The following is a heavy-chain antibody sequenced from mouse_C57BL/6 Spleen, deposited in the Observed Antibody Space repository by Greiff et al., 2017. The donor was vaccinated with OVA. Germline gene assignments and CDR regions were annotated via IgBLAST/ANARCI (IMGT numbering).Heavy chain of an antibody. V-gene: IGHV1-64*01. J-gene: IGHJ4*01. D-gene: IGHD1-1*01. CDR1: GYTFTSYW. Sequence: QVQLQQPGAELVKPGASVKLSCKASGYTFTSYWMHWVKQRPGQGLEWIGMIHPNSGSTNYNEKFKSKATLTVDKSSSTAYRQLSSLTSEDSAVYYCARRGTTRAMDYWGQGTSVTVSS. CDR2: IHPNSGST. CDR3: ARRGTTRAMDY.